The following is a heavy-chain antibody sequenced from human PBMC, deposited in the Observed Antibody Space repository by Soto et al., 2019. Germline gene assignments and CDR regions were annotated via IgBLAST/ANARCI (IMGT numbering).Heavy chain of an antibody. CDR2: IIPIFGTA. V-gene: IGHV1-69*06. Sequence: QVQLVQSGAEVQKPGSSVKVSCKASGGTFSSYAISWVRQAPGQGLEWMGGIIPIFGTANYAQKFQGRVTITADKTTSTAYMELSSLRSEDTAVYYCASLPQGKLGWFDPWGQGTLVTVSS. CDR1: GGTFSSYA. CDR3: ASLPQGKLGWFDP. J-gene: IGHJ5*02. D-gene: IGHD3-16*01.